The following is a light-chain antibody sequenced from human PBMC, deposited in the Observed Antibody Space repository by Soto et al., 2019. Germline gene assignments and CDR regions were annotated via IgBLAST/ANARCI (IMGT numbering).Light chain of an antibody. Sequence: DIVMTQTPLSSPVTLGQPASISCRSSQSLVHSEGNTYLNWLQQRPGQPPRLLIYKISTRFSGVPDRFSGSGAGTDFTLKISRVEAEDVGVYYCMQASQFPWTFGQGTKVEI. CDR3: MQASQFPWT. V-gene: IGKV2-24*01. CDR2: KIS. CDR1: QSLVHSEGNTY. J-gene: IGKJ1*01.